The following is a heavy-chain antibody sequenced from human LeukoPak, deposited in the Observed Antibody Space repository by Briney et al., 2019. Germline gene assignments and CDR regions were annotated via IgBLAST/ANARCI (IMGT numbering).Heavy chain of an antibody. D-gene: IGHD1-7*01. J-gene: IGHJ4*02. CDR1: GGTFSSYA. CDR2: IIPILGIA. V-gene: IGHV1-69*04. CDR3: ARGVRERNYITYFDY. Sequence: EASVKVSCKASGGTFSSYAISWVRQAPGQGLEWMGRIIPILGIANYAQKFQGRVTITADKSTSTAYMELSSLRSEDTAVYYCARGVRERNYITYFDYWGQGTLVTVSS.